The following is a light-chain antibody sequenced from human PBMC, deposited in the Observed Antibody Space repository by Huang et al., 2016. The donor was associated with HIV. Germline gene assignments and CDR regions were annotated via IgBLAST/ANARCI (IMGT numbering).Light chain of an antibody. CDR1: QSVSSY. Sequence: EIVLTQSPATLSLSPGERATLSCRASQSVSSYLAWYQQKPGQPPRVLIYGASKRATGIPARFSGSGSGTDFTLTISSLEPEDFAVYYCQQRSKWPQTFGQGTKVEIK. CDR3: QQRSKWPQT. J-gene: IGKJ1*01. CDR2: GAS. V-gene: IGKV3-11*01.